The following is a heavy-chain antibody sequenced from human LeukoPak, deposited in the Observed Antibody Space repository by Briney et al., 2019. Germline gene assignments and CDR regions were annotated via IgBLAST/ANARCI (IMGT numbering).Heavy chain of an antibody. CDR3: AKDLSQGNGYYYGMDV. CDR1: GFTFSSYW. Sequence: GGSLRLSCAASGFTFSSYWMSWVRQAPGKGLEWVANIKQDGSEKYYVDSVKGRFTISRDNAKNSLYLQMNSLRAEDTAVYYCAKDLSQGNGYYYGMDVWGQGTTVTVSS. CDR2: IKQDGSEK. J-gene: IGHJ6*02. V-gene: IGHV3-7*01. D-gene: IGHD4-23*01.